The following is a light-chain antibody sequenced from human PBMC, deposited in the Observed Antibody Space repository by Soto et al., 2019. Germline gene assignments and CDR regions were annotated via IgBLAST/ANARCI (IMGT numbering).Light chain of an antibody. Sequence: QSVLTQSSSASASLGSSVKLTCTLSSGHSSYIIAWHQQQPGKAPRYLMKLEGSGSYNKGSGVPDRFSGSSSGADRYLTISNLQSEDEADYYCETCDSNTRVFGGGTKVTVL. V-gene: IGLV4-60*03. CDR3: ETCDSNTRV. CDR1: SGHSSYI. J-gene: IGLJ2*01. CDR2: LEGSGSY.